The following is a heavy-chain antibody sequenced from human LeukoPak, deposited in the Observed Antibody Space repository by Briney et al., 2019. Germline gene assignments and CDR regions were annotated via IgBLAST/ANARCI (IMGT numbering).Heavy chain of an antibody. CDR1: GGSISSGDYY. V-gene: IGHV4-30-4*08. J-gene: IGHJ4*02. D-gene: IGHD3-3*02. CDR3: ARVFSPDEDYFDY. CDR2: IYYSGST. Sequence: SETLSLTCTVSGGSISSGDYYWSWIRQPPGKGLEWIGYIYYSGSTYYNPSLKSRVTISVDTSKNQFSLKLSSVTAADTAVYYCARVFSPDEDYFDYWGQGTLVTVSS.